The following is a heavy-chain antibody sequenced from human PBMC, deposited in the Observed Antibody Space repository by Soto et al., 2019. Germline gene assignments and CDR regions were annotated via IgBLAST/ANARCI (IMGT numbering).Heavy chain of an antibody. CDR1: GCSINSYY. D-gene: IGHD2-21*01. Sequence: SETLSLTCTVSGCSINSYYWSWIRQPAGKGLEWIGRIYTSGSTNYNPSLKSRVTMSVDTSKNQFFLKLSSVTAADTAVYYCASLYRPSRVVGVNRHWYFDLWGRGTLVTVSS. CDR2: IYTSGST. V-gene: IGHV4-4*07. CDR3: ASLYRPSRVVGVNRHWYFDL. J-gene: IGHJ2*01.